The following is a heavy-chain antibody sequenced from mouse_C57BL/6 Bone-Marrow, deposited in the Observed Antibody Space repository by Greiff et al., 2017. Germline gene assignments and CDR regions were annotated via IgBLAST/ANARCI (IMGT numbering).Heavy chain of an antibody. Sequence: EVQLQQSGPVLVKPGASVKMSCKASGYTFTDYYMNWVKQSHGKSLEWIGVINPYNGGTSYNQKFKGKATLTVDKSSSTAYMELNSLTSEDSAVYYCARAAQARDYYAMDYWGQGTSVTVSS. CDR1: GYTFTDYY. J-gene: IGHJ4*01. V-gene: IGHV1-19*01. CDR3: ARAAQARDYYAMDY. D-gene: IGHD3-2*02. CDR2: INPYNGGT.